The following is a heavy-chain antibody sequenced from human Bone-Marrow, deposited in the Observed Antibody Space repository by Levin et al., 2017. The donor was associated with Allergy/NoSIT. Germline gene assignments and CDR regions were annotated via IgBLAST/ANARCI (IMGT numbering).Heavy chain of an antibody. Sequence: PGGSLRLSCAASGFTFSTYTMNWVRQTPGKGLEWIGCIYYLGHTYYNRSLKSRVTISMDTSKNQLSLKLRFVTAADTAVYFCARGGMFYHDSSGYPFDYWGQGAQVTVSS. CDR2: IYYLGHT. CDR3: ARGGMFYHDSSGYPFDY. D-gene: IGHD3-22*01. J-gene: IGHJ4*02. CDR1: GFTFSTYT. V-gene: IGHV4-59*06.